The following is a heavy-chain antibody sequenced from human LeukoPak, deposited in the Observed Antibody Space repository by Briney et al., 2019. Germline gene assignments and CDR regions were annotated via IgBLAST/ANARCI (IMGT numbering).Heavy chain of an antibody. V-gene: IGHV3-48*03. CDR2: ISSSGSPI. CDR1: GFTFSSYE. CDR3: ARADWDYFYYYMDV. J-gene: IGHJ6*03. D-gene: IGHD3-9*01. Sequence: GGSLRLSCAASGFTFSSYEMNWVRQAPGKGLEWVSYISSSGSPIYYADSVKGRFTISRDNAKNSLYLQMNSLRPEDTAVYYCARADWDYFYYYMDVWGKGTTVTVSS.